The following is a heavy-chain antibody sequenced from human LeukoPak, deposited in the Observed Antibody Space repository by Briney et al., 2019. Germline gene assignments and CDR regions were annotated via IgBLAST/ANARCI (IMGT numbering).Heavy chain of an antibody. J-gene: IGHJ3*02. CDR2: IYYSGST. Sequence: PSETLSLTCSVSGGSISSYSWSWIRQPPGKGLEWIGYIYYSGSTNYNPSLKSRVTISVDTSKNQFSLKLSSVTAADTAVYYCAREGSVVSTDAFDIWGQGTMVTVSS. V-gene: IGHV4-59*01. D-gene: IGHD2-15*01. CDR3: AREGSVVSTDAFDI. CDR1: GGSISSYS.